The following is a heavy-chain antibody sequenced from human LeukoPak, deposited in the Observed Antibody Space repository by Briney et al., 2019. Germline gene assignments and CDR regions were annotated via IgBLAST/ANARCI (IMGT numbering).Heavy chain of an antibody. CDR3: ARARGYSGYAVYFDY. V-gene: IGHV3-11*01. CDR2: ISTSGSSI. CDR1: GFTFSDYY. J-gene: IGHJ4*02. Sequence: GGSLRLSCAASGFTFSDYYMSWIRQAPGKGLEWLSYISTSGSSIYYADSVKGRFTISRDNAKNSLYPQMNSLRAEDRAVYYCARARGYSGYAVYFDYWGQGTLVTVSS. D-gene: IGHD5-12*01.